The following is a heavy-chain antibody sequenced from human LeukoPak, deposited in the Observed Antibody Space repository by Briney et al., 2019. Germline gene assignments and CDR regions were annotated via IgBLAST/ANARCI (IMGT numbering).Heavy chain of an antibody. V-gene: IGHV3-11*01. CDR1: GFTFSDYY. Sequence: GGSLRLSCAASGFTFSDYYMSWIRQAPGKGLEWVSYISSSGSTIYYADSVKGRFTISRDNAKNSLYLQMNSLRAEDTAMYYCARDPDYDILTGPQGDYWGQGTLVTVSS. CDR2: ISSSGSTI. J-gene: IGHJ4*02. D-gene: IGHD3-9*01. CDR3: ARDPDYDILTGPQGDY.